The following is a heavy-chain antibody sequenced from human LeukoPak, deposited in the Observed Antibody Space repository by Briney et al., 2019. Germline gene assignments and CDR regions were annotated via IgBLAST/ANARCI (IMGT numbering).Heavy chain of an antibody. D-gene: IGHD6-19*01. CDR1: GFTFSTYG. CDR3: AKIAREYSSGWHRYDY. J-gene: IGHJ4*02. CDR2: ISYDGSDK. V-gene: IGHV3-30*18. Sequence: PGRSLRLSCTASGFTFSTYGINWVRQAPGKGLEWVALISYDGSDKYYADSVKGRFTISRDNSKNTLYLQMSSLRAEDTAVYYCAKIAREYSSGWHRYDYWGQGTLVTVSS.